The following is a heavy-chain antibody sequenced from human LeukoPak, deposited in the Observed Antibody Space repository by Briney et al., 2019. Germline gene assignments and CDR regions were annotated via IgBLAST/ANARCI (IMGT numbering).Heavy chain of an antibody. J-gene: IGHJ4*02. V-gene: IGHV1-2*02. CDR2: INPNSGGT. D-gene: IGHD1-1*01. Sequence: ASVKVSCKASGYTFTGYYLHWVRQAPGQGLEWMGWINPNSGGTNYAQKFQGRVTMTRDTSISTAYMEMSRPTSDDTAVYYCATGRDSGNWKSPFDYWAQGTLVTVSS. CDR1: GYTFTGYY. CDR3: ATGRDSGNWKSPFDY.